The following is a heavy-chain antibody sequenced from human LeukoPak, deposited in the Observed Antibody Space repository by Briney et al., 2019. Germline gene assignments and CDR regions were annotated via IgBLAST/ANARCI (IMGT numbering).Heavy chain of an antibody. CDR3: ARVPALIYDWFDP. Sequence: ASVKVSCKASGGTFSSYAISWVRQAPGQGLEWMGGIIPIFGTANYAQKFQGRVTITADESTSTAYMELSSLRSEDTAVYYCARVPALIYDWFDPWGQGTLVTVSS. J-gene: IGHJ5*02. D-gene: IGHD2-2*01. CDR2: IIPIFGTA. V-gene: IGHV1-69*13. CDR1: GGTFSSYA.